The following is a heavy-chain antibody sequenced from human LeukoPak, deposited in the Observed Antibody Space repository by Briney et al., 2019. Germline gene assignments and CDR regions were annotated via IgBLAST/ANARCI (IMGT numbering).Heavy chain of an antibody. V-gene: IGHV4-59*08. D-gene: IGHD6-13*01. CDR3: ARHSSSWPHGYYYYYYGMDV. CDR2: IYYSVST. Sequence: SETLSLTCTVSGGSISSYYWSWIRQPPGKGLEWIGYIYYSVSTNYNPSPKSRVTISVDTSKNQFSLKLSSVTAADTAVYYCARHSSSWPHGYYYYYYGMDVWGQGTTVTVSS. CDR1: GGSISSYY. J-gene: IGHJ6*02.